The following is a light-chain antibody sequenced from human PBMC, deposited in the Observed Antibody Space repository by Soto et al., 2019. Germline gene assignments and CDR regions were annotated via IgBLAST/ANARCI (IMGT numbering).Light chain of an antibody. CDR1: QSISSY. V-gene: IGKV1-39*01. CDR3: QQSYSILLT. CDR2: AAS. Sequence: DIRMTQSPSSLSASVGDRVTITCRASQSISSYLNWYQQKPGKAPKLLIYAASSLQSGVPSRFSGSGSGTDFTLTISSLQPEDFAIYYCQQSYSILLTFGGGTKVEIK. J-gene: IGKJ4*01.